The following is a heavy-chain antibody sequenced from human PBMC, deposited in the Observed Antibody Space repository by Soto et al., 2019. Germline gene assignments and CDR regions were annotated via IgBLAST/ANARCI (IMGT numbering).Heavy chain of an antibody. CDR3: ARSPDSSGYYPRWYYYGMDV. CDR1: GGSIISSNW. CDR2: IYHSGST. Sequence: SETLCLTCAVSGGSIISSNWWSWVRQPPGKGLEWIGEIYHSGSTNYNPSLKSRVTISVDKSKNQFSLKLSSVTAADTAVYYCARSPDSSGYYPRWYYYGMDVWGQGTTVT. D-gene: IGHD3-22*01. V-gene: IGHV4-4*02. J-gene: IGHJ6*02.